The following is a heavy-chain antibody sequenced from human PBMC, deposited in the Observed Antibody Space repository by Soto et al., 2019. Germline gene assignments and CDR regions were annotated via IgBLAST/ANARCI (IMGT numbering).Heavy chain of an antibody. J-gene: IGHJ2*01. D-gene: IGHD4-4*01. Sequence: QVKLQESGPGLVKPSGTLSLTCAVSGASISSSHWWSWVRQPPGKGLEWIGEIYHSGSTYYNASLKSRVAISIDKSKNQFSLNLRSVTAADTAVYYCVRKDYSDWFFDLWGRGTLVTGSS. CDR2: IYHSGST. V-gene: IGHV4-4*02. CDR1: GASISSSHW. CDR3: VRKDYSDWFFDL.